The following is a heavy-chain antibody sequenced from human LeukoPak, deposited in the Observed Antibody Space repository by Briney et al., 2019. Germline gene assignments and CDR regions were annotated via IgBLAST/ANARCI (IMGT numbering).Heavy chain of an antibody. V-gene: IGHV3-30*02. CDR1: GFTFSSYG. CDR2: IRYDGSNK. Sequence: GGSLRLSCAASGFTFSSYGMHWLRQAPGKGLEWVAFIRYDGSNKYYADSVKGRFTISRDNSKNTLYLQMNSLRAEDTAVYYCAKDRRPLYSYMDVWGNGTTVTASS. D-gene: IGHD6-6*01. CDR3: AKDRRPLYSYMDV. J-gene: IGHJ6*03.